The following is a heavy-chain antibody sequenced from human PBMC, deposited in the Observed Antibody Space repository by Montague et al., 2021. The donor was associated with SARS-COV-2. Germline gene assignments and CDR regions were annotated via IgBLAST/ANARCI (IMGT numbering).Heavy chain of an antibody. D-gene: IGHD5-24*01. CDR1: GGSISSYY. CDR2: IYYSGST. V-gene: IGHV4-59*01. Sequence: SETLSLTCTVSGGSISSYYWSWIRQPPGKGLEWIGYIYYSGSTNYNPSLKSRVTISVDTSKNQFSLKLSSVTAADTAVYYCARAFPRWLQFDPYFDYWGQGTLVTVSP. J-gene: IGHJ4*02. CDR3: ARAFPRWLQFDPYFDY.